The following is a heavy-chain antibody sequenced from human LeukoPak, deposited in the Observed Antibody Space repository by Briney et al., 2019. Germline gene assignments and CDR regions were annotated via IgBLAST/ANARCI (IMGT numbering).Heavy chain of an antibody. J-gene: IGHJ4*02. Sequence: ASVKVSCKASGGTFSSYAISWVRQAPGQGLEWMGGIIPILGTANYAQKFQGRVTITADESTSTAYMELSSLRSEDTAVYYCASERKLRPFTYWGQGTLVTVSS. D-gene: IGHD1-26*01. V-gene: IGHV1-69*13. CDR2: IIPILGTA. CDR1: GGTFSSYA. CDR3: ASERKLRPFTY.